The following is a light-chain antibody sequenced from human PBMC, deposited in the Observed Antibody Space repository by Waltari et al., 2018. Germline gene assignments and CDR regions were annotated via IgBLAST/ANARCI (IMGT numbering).Light chain of an antibody. J-gene: IGLJ2*01. Sequence: QSALTQPASVSGSPGQSITISCTGTSNDVGGYNYVLWYQQHPGKAPKLMIYDVSNRPSGVSNRFSGSKSGNTASLTISGLQAEDEGNYYCSSYTSSTLVVFGGGTNLTVL. CDR3: SSYTSSTLVV. V-gene: IGLV2-14*03. CDR1: SNDVGGYNY. CDR2: DVS.